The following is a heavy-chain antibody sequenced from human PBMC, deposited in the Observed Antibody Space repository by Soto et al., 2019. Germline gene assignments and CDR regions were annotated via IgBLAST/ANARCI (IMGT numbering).Heavy chain of an antibody. Sequence: GGSLRLSCAASGFTVSSNYMSWVRQAPGKGLEWVSVIYSGGSTYYADSVKGRFTISRDNSKNTLYLQVNSLRAEDTAVYYCARGGIVAPFDYWGQGTLVTVSS. CDR1: GFTVSSNY. CDR2: IYSGGST. J-gene: IGHJ4*02. V-gene: IGHV3-53*01. D-gene: IGHD1-26*01. CDR3: ARGGIVAPFDY.